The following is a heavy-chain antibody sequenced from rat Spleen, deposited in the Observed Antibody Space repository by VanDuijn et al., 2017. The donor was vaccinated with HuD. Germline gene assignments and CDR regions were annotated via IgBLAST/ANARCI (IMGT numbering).Heavy chain of an antibody. CDR1: GFTLSDHY. D-gene: IGHD1-1*01. V-gene: IGHV5-29*01. Sequence: EVQLVESDGGLVQPGRSLKLSCAASGFTLSDHYMAWVRQAPTMGLEWVATISNKGSITYYRDSVKGRFTISRDNTQNTLYLQMNSLRSEDTATYYCTTVLQGHGFAYWGQGTLVTVSS. J-gene: IGHJ3*01. CDR3: TTVLQGHGFAY. CDR2: ISNKGSIT.